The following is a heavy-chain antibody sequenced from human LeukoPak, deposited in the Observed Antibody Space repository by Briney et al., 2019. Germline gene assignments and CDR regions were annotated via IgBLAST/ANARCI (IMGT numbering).Heavy chain of an antibody. D-gene: IGHD2-2*02. CDR3: ARGVSCSSTSCYRVDY. CDR1: GYTFTGYY. CDR2: INPNSGGT. J-gene: IGHJ4*02. Sequence: ASVKVSCKASGYTFTGYYMHWVRQAPGQGLEWMGWINPNSGGTNYAQKFQGWVTMTRDTSISTAYMELSRLRSDDTAVYYCARGVSCSSTSCYRVDYWGQGTLVTVSS. V-gene: IGHV1-2*04.